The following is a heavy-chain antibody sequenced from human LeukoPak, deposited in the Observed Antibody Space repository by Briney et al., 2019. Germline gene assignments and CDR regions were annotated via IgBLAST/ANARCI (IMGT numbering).Heavy chain of an antibody. Sequence: GGSLRLSCAASGFTVSSNYMSWVRQAPGKGLEWVSVIYDNGDAYSADSVKGRFTISRHNSKNTLYLQMNSLRPEDTAVYYWAGGSRRDGYDYWGQGTLVTVSS. CDR2: IYDNGDA. D-gene: IGHD5-24*01. CDR3: AGGSRRDGYDY. CDR1: GFTVSSNY. V-gene: IGHV3-53*04. J-gene: IGHJ4*02.